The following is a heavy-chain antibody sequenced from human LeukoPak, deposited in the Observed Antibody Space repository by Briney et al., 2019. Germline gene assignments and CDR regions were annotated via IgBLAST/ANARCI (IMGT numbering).Heavy chain of an antibody. Sequence: PGGSLRLSCSASGFTFSSYAMHWVRQAPGKGLECVSAISSNGGSTYYADPVKGRFTISRDNSKNTLYLQMSSLRAEDTAVYYCVKGHCSSTSCYYYYGMDVWGKGTTVTVSS. CDR1: GFTFSSYA. CDR2: ISSNGGST. D-gene: IGHD2-2*01. V-gene: IGHV3-64D*06. J-gene: IGHJ6*04. CDR3: VKGHCSSTSCYYYYGMDV.